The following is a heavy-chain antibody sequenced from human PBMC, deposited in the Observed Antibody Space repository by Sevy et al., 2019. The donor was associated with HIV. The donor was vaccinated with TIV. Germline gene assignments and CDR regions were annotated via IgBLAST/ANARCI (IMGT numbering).Heavy chain of an antibody. Sequence: LSLTCAASGFTFSSYALLWVRQAPGKGLEWVSLISYDGSKKYYSDSVTGRFAISRDESKTTLFLQMNSLRSEDTAIYYCARVGVSYCTDDCYHRFDYWGRGTLVTVSS. CDR3: ARVGVSYCTDDCYHRFDY. CDR1: GFTFSSYA. CDR2: ISYDGSKK. D-gene: IGHD2-21*02. V-gene: IGHV3-30*09. J-gene: IGHJ4*02.